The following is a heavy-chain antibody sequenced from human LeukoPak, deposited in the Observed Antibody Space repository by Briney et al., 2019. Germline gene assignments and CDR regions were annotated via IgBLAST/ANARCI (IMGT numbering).Heavy chain of an antibody. V-gene: IGHV4-38-2*02. CDR3: ARGMYYYDSSGPQREEAFNI. Sequence: SETLSLTCTVSGYSISSGYYWGWIRQPPGKGLEWIGSVYHSGSTYYNPSLKSRVTILVDTSKNQFSLKLSSVTAADTAVYYCARGMYYYDSSGPQREEAFNIWGQGTMVTVSS. CDR1: GYSISSGYY. D-gene: IGHD3-22*01. CDR2: VYHSGST. J-gene: IGHJ3*02.